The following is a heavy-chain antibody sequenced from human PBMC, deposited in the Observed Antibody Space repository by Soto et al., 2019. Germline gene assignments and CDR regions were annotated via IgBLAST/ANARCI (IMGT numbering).Heavy chain of an antibody. CDR3: ATEIYYDSSGYYCP. J-gene: IGHJ4*02. Sequence: ASVKVSCKASGGTFSNYGIKWVRQAPGQGLEWMGGIIPVFGTTNYAQNFQGRLTITADDPTSTAYMELSSLRSEDTAVYYCATEIYYDSSGYYCPWGQGTLVTVSS. CDR1: GGTFSNYG. CDR2: IIPVFGTT. V-gene: IGHV1-69*13. D-gene: IGHD3-22*01.